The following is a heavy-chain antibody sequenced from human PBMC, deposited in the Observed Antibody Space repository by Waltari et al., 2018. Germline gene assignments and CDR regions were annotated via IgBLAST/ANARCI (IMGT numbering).Heavy chain of an antibody. CDR2: IWYDGSNK. J-gene: IGHJ4*02. CDR1: GFTFSSYG. V-gene: IGHV3-33*01. Sequence: QVQLVESGGGVVQPGRSLRLSCAASGFTFSSYGMHWVRQAPGKGLEWVAVIWYDGSNKYYADSVKGRFTISRDKSKNTLYLQMNSLRAEDTAVYYCARDDHGKGFDYWGQGTLVTVSS. CDR3: ARDDHGKGFDY.